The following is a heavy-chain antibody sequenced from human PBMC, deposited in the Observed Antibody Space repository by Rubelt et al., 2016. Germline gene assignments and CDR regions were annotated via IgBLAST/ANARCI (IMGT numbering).Heavy chain of an antibody. CDR3: ARGRAFDI. Sequence: EVQLVESGGGLVQPGRSLRLSCTASGFTFGDYAMSWFRQAPGKGLEYVSAVTSNGGGTYYANSVKGKFTISRDNSKNTLYLQMGSLSAEDMAVYYCARGRAFDIWGQGTMVTVSS. CDR2: VTSNGGGT. J-gene: IGHJ3*02. CDR1: GFTFGDYA. V-gene: IGHV3-64*01.